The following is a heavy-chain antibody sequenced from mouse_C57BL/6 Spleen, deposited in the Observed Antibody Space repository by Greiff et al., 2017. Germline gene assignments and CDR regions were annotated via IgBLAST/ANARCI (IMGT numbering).Heavy chain of an antibody. V-gene: IGHV1-82*01. CDR3: ARFHYYGSSVYAMDY. CDR1: GYAFSSSW. Sequence: VKLVESGPELVKPGASVKISCKASGYAFSSSWMNWVKQRPGKGLGWIGRIYPGDGDTNYNGKFKGKATLTADKSSSTAYMQLSSLTSEDSAVYFCARFHYYGSSVYAMDYWGQGTSVTVSS. J-gene: IGHJ4*01. D-gene: IGHD1-1*01. CDR2: IYPGDGDT.